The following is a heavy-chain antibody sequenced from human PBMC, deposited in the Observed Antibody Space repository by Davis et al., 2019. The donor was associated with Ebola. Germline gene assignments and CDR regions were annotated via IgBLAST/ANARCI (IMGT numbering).Heavy chain of an antibody. V-gene: IGHV4-38-2*02. CDR2: ISQSGST. CDR3: SDWNR. Sequence: MPGGSLRLSCTVSGYSISTDYYWGWIRQPPGKGLEWIGSISQSGSTDYNPSLQSRVTIAVDTSKNQFSLKLTSVTAADTAVYYCSDWNRWGQGTLVTVSS. CDR1: GYSISTDYY. D-gene: IGHD1-1*01. J-gene: IGHJ4*02.